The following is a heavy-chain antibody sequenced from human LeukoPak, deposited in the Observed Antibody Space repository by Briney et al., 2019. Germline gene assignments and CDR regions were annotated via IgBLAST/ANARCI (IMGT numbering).Heavy chain of an antibody. Sequence: GGSLRLSCAASGFTVSSYSMNWVRQAPGKGLEWVSSISSSSSYIYYADSVKGRFTISRDNAKNSLYLQMNSLRAEDTAVYYCASPSSSSDDAFDIWGQGTMVTVSS. CDR2: ISSSSSYI. J-gene: IGHJ3*02. CDR3: ASPSSSSDDAFDI. D-gene: IGHD6-13*01. CDR1: GFTVSSYS. V-gene: IGHV3-21*01.